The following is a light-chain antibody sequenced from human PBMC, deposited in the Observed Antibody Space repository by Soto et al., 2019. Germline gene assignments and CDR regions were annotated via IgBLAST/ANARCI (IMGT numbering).Light chain of an antibody. CDR3: SSYASSTTLEVV. J-gene: IGLJ2*01. Sequence: QSALTQPPSASGSPGQSVTISCTGTSSDVGTYKYVSWYQQHPGKAPKLMIYEVSKRPSGVPDRFSGSKSGNTASLTVSGLQAEDEADYYCSSYASSTTLEVVFGGGTKVTVL. CDR1: SSDVGTYKY. V-gene: IGLV2-8*01. CDR2: EVS.